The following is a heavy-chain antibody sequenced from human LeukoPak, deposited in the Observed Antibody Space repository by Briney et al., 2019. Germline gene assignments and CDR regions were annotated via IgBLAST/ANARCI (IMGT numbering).Heavy chain of an antibody. Sequence: ASVKVSCKASGYTFTSYDVNWVRQATGQGLEWMGWMNPNSGNTGYAQKFQGRVTMTRNTSISTAYMELSSLRSEDTAVYYCARDNGGTAMAYYYYYYMDVWGKGTTVTISS. V-gene: IGHV1-8*01. CDR2: MNPNSGNT. J-gene: IGHJ6*03. CDR3: ARDNGGTAMAYYYYYYMDV. D-gene: IGHD5-18*01. CDR1: GYTFTSYD.